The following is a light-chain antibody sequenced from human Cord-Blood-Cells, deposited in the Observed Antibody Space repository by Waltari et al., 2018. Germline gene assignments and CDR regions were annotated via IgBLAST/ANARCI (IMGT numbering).Light chain of an antibody. CDR3: QQYDNLPYS. V-gene: IGKV1-33*01. CDR2: DAS. Sequence: DIQMTQSPSSLSASVGARVTITCQASQDISNYLNWYQQKPGKAPKLLIYDASNLETGDPSRFSGSGSGTDFTFTISSLQPEDIATYYCQQYDNLPYSFGQGTKLEIK. J-gene: IGKJ2*03. CDR1: QDISNY.